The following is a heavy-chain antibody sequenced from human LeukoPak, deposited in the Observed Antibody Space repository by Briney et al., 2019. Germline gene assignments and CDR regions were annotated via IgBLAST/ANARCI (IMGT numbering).Heavy chain of an antibody. Sequence: SETLSLTCTVSGGSISSYYWSWIRQPPGQGLEWIGNIYYSGSTNYNPSLKSRVTISVDTSKNQFSLKLSSVTAADTAVYYCARNAINWFDPWGKGTLVTVSS. CDR1: GGSISSYY. CDR3: ARNAINWFDP. CDR2: IYYSGST. V-gene: IGHV4-59*01. J-gene: IGHJ5*02.